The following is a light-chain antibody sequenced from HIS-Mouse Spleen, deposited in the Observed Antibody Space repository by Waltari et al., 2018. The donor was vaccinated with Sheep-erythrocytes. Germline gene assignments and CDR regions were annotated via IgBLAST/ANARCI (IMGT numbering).Light chain of an antibody. CDR3: AAWDDSLNGYV. CDR2: SNN. CDR1: SPNLGSNT. J-gene: IGLJ1*01. V-gene: IGLV1-44*01. Sequence: QSVLTQPPSASGTPGQRVTIPCSGCSPNLGSNTVTWYQQLPGTAPKLLIYSNNQRPSGVPDRFSGSKSGTSASLAISGLQSEDEADYYCAAWDDSLNGYVFGTGTKVTVL.